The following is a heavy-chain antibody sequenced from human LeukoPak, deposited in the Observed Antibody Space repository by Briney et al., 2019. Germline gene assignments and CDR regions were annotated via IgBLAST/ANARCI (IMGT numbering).Heavy chain of an antibody. D-gene: IGHD3-10*01. J-gene: IGHJ6*03. CDR2: IIPIFGTA. CDR3: ARDSRRGFGELFYYYYYMDV. Sequence: GASVKVSCKASGGTFSSYAISWVRQAPGQGLEWMGGIIPIFGTANYAQKFQGRVTITTDESTSTAYMELSSLRSEDTAVYYCARDSRRGFGELFYYYYYMDVWGKGTTVTVSS. V-gene: IGHV1-69*05. CDR1: GGTFSSYA.